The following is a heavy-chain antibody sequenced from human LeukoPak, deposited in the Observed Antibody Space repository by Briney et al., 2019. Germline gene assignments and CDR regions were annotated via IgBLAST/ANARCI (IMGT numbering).Heavy chain of an antibody. CDR2: IKEDGSEK. V-gene: IGHV3-7*01. J-gene: IGHJ4*02. CDR3: ARDGV. Sequence: PGGSLRLSCAASGFTFSNLWMDWVRQVPGKGLEWVGIIKEDGSEKYYVDSVKGRFAISRDNAKNSLYLQMDSLRVEDTGVYYCARDGVWGQGTLVTVSS. D-gene: IGHD3-10*01. CDR1: GFTFSNLW.